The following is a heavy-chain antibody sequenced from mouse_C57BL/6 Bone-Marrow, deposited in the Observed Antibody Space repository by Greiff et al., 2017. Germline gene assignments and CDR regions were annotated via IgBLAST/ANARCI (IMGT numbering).Heavy chain of an antibody. J-gene: IGHJ2*01. CDR3: ARRLGPYYFDY. V-gene: IGHV5-4*03. D-gene: IGHD4-1*01. CDR1: GFTFSSYA. Sequence: EVKVVESGGGLVKPGGSLKLSCAASGFTFSSYAMSWVRQTPEKRLEWVATISDGGSYTYYPDNVKGRFTISRDNAKNNLYLQMSHLKSEDTAMYYCARRLGPYYFDYWGQGTTLTVSS. CDR2: ISDGGSYT.